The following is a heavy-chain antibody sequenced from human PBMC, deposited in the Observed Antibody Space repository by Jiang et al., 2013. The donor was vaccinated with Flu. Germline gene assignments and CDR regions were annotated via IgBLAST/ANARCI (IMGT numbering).Heavy chain of an antibody. J-gene: IGHJ2*01. V-gene: IGHV3-64D*06. D-gene: IGHD1-14*01. CDR3: VKEGTRGFDL. CDR1: GFTFSSYA. Sequence: GGLVQPGGSLRLSCSASGFTFSSYAMHWVRQAPGKGLEYVSAISSNGGSTYYADPVKGRFTISRDNSKNTLYLQMSSLRAEDTAVYYCVKEGTRGFDLWGRGTLVTVSS. CDR2: ISSNGGST.